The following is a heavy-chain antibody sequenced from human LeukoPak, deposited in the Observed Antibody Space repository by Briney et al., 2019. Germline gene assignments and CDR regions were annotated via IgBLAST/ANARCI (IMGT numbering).Heavy chain of an antibody. V-gene: IGHV1-8*02. CDR2: MNPNSGNT. CDR3: TRGASRSFDY. Sequence: GASVKVSCKASGYTFTGYYMHWVRQASGQGLEWMGWMNPNSGNTGYTQKFQGRVTMTRSTSINTAYMELSSLRSENTAVYYCTRGASRSFDYWGQGTLVAVSS. J-gene: IGHJ4*02. CDR1: GYTFTGYY.